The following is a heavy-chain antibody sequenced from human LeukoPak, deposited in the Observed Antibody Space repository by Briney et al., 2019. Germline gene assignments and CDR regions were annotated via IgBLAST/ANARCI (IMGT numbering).Heavy chain of an antibody. Sequence: SETLSLTCTVSGGSISSYYWGWIRQPPGKGLEWIGYIYYSGSTNYNPSLKSRVTISVDTSKDQFSLKLSSVTAADTAVYYCARQSDSSGLGEDAFDIWGQGTMVTVSS. D-gene: IGHD3-22*01. CDR1: GGSISSYY. V-gene: IGHV4-59*08. CDR3: ARQSDSSGLGEDAFDI. CDR2: IYYSGST. J-gene: IGHJ3*02.